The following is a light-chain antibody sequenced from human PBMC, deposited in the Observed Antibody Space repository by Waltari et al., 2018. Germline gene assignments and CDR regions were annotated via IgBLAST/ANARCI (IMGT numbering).Light chain of an antibody. Sequence: QSVLTQPPSASGTPGQRVTISCSGTSSNIGDNAVSWYHQVPRAAPKLLIYGNDQRPSGVPGLYSGARSGTSASLVINGVQSEDEGDFYCAAWDDNVNGPIFGAGTRVTVL. V-gene: IGLV1-44*01. CDR1: SSNIGDNA. J-gene: IGLJ1*01. CDR3: AAWDDNVNGPI. CDR2: GND.